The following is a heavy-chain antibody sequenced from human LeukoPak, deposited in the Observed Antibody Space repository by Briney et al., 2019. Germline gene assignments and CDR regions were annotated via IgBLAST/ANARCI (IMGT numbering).Heavy chain of an antibody. CDR3: ATYHDISFGFTFDS. J-gene: IGHJ4*02. CDR1: GGSVNNDRW. V-gene: IGHV4-4*02. CDR2: IHPSGSV. D-gene: IGHD3-9*01. Sequence: PSETLALTCAVSGGSVNNDRWWNWVRHPPGKGLEWIGEIHPSGSVRYDPSLKSRVSISLDKSNDHVSLTLTSVTAADTAVYFCATYHDISFGFTFDSWGQGTLVTVSS.